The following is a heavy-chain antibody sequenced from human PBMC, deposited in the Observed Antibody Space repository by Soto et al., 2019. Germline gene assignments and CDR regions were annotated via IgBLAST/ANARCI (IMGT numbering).Heavy chain of an antibody. CDR2: VNHSGST. CDR1: GGSFSGYY. V-gene: IGHV4-34*01. CDR3: SGPPGDAFDL. Sequence: QVQLQQWGAGLLKPSETLSLTCAVYGGSFSGYYWSWIRQPPGKGLEWIAEVNHSGSTNYNPSLRSRVTISIDTSKSQFSLKLTSLTAADTAVYYCSGPPGDAFDLWGQGTLVAVSS. J-gene: IGHJ3*01. D-gene: IGHD7-27*01.